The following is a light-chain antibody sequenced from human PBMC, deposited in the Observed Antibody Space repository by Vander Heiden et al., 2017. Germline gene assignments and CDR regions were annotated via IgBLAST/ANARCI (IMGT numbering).Light chain of an antibody. J-gene: IGKJ1*01. Sequence: DIVITQSPDFLAVSLGERATINCKSSQSVLYSSNNKNYLAWYQQKPGQPPKLLIYWASTRESGVPDRFSGSGSGTDFTLTISSLQAEDVAVYYCLQDASTPWTFGQGTKVEIK. CDR1: QSVLYSSNNKNY. CDR3: LQDASTPWT. CDR2: WAS. V-gene: IGKV4-1*01.